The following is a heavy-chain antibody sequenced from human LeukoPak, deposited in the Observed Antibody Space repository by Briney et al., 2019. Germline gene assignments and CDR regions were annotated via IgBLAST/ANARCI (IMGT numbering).Heavy chain of an antibody. V-gene: IGHV1-46*01. CDR2: INPSGGST. CDR1: GYTFTSYY. Sequence: ASVKVSCKASGYTFTSYYMHWLRQAPGQGLEWMGIINPSGGSTSYAQKFQGRVTMTRDTSTSTVYMELSSLRSEDTAVYYCARDTLKRDGYTHDMLYYFDYWGQGTLVTVSS. CDR3: ARDTLKRDGYTHDMLYYFDY. J-gene: IGHJ4*02. D-gene: IGHD5-24*01.